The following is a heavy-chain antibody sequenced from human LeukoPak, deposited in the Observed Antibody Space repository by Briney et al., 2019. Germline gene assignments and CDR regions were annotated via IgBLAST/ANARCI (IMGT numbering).Heavy chain of an antibody. D-gene: IGHD2-2*01. J-gene: IGHJ4*02. CDR3: AKSREYQLPYYFDY. CDR1: GFTFSSYG. Sequence: GGSPRLSCAASGFTFSSYGMHWVRQAPGKGLEWVAVISYDGSNKYYADSVKGRFTISRDNSKNTLYLQMNSLRAEDTAVYYCAKSREYQLPYYFDYWGQGTLVTVSS. CDR2: ISYDGSNK. V-gene: IGHV3-30*18.